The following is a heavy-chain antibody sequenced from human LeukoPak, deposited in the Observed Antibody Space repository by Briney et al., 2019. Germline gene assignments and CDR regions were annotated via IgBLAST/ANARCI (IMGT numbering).Heavy chain of an antibody. CDR3: ARGILITFGGEYYYYYGMDV. Sequence: SETLSLTCAVYVGSFSGYYWSWIRQPPGKGLEWTGEINHSGSTNYNPSLKSRVTISVDTSKNQFSLKLSSVTAADTAVYYCARGILITFGGEYYYYYGMDVWGKGPTVTVSS. D-gene: IGHD3-16*01. CDR1: VGSFSGYY. CDR2: INHSGST. V-gene: IGHV4-34*01. J-gene: IGHJ6*04.